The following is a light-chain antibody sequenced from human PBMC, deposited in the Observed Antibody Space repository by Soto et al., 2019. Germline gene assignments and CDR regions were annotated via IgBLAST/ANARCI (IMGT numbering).Light chain of an antibody. V-gene: IGKV3-15*01. CDR1: QSVSSSY. J-gene: IGKJ1*01. Sequence: KQSLGTLSLTTGERATLSCRASQSVSSSYLAWYQQKPGQAPRLLIYDTSTMATDIPARFSGSGSGTEFTLTISSLQSEDFAVYYCQQFNDWPRTFCQGTKVDNK. CDR3: QQFNDWPRT. CDR2: DTS.